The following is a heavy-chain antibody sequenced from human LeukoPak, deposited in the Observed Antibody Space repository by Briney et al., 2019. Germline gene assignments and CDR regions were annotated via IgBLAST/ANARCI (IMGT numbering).Heavy chain of an antibody. CDR1: GFTFSSYA. D-gene: IGHD2-15*01. J-gene: IGHJ6*03. CDR2: ISSNGGST. CDR3: ARGWPPFNTYYYYMDV. Sequence: GGSLRLSCAASGFTFSSYAMYWVRQAPGKGLEYVSAISSNGGSTYYANSVKGRFTISRDNSKNTLYLQMGSLRAEDMAVYYCARGWPPFNTYYYYMDVWGKGTTVTVSS. V-gene: IGHV3-64*01.